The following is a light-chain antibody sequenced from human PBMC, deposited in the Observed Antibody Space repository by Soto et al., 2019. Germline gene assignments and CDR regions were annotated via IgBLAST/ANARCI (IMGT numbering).Light chain of an antibody. CDR3: QQSYSTPWT. CDR2: AAS. CDR1: QSISSY. V-gene: IGKV1-39*01. Sequence: DIQMTQSPSSLSASVGDRVTITCRASQSISSYLNWYQQKPAKAPKLLIYAASSLQSGVPSRFSGSGSGTDFTLTICSLQPEDFATYYCQQSYSTPWTFGQGTKVEIK. J-gene: IGKJ1*01.